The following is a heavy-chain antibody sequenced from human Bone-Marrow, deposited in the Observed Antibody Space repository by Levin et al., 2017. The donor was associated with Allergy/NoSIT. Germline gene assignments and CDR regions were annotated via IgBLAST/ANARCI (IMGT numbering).Heavy chain of an antibody. Sequence: PGESLKISCEASGYTFTNFYIHWVRQAPGQGLEWMGCLNPNSGATNFAQKFQGRVTMTRDSSISTAYMELSGLTSDDTAIYYCAREDMGTFWSAYYTPDYYGMDVWGQGTTVTVSS. CDR3: AREDMGTFWSAYYTPDYYGMDV. CDR1: GYTFTNFY. D-gene: IGHD3-3*01. J-gene: IGHJ6*02. CDR2: LNPNSGAT. V-gene: IGHV1-2*02.